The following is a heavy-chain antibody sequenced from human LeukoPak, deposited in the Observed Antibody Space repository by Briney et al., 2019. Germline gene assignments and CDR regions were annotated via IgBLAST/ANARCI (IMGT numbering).Heavy chain of an antibody. Sequence: GGSLRLSCAASGFTFSSYSMNWVRQAPGKGLEWVSSISSSSSYIYYADSVKGRFTISRDNAKNSLCLQMNGLRAEDTAVYYCARDYTVLNWFDPWGQGTLVTVSS. D-gene: IGHD5/OR15-5a*01. V-gene: IGHV3-21*01. J-gene: IGHJ5*02. CDR3: ARDYTVLNWFDP. CDR1: GFTFSSYS. CDR2: ISSSSSYI.